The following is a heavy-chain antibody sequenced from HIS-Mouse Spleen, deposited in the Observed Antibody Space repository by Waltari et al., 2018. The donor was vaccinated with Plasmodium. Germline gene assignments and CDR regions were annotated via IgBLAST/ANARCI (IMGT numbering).Heavy chain of an antibody. CDR3: ARDPALLWFGELFYGMDV. CDR2: ISYDGSNK. D-gene: IGHD3-10*01. Sequence: QVQLVESGGGVVQPGRSLSLSCAASGFTFSSYAMPWVRQAPGKGLEWVAVISYDGSNKYYADTVKGRFTISRDNSKNTLYLQMNSLRAEDTAVYYCARDPALLWFGELFYGMDVWGQGTTVTVSS. J-gene: IGHJ6*02. CDR1: GFTFSSYA. V-gene: IGHV3-30-3*01.